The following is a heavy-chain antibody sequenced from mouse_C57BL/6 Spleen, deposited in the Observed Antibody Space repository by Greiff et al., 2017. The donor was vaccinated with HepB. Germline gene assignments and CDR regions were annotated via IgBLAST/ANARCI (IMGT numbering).Heavy chain of an antibody. CDR1: GYTFTSYW. D-gene: IGHD2-5*01. CDR3: ARSYYSNYGRGFDY. V-gene: IGHV1-69*01. Sequence: QVQLQQPGAELVMPGASVKLSCKASGYTFTSYWMHWVKQRPGQGLEWIGEIDPSDSYTKYNQKFKGKSTLTVDKSSSTAYMQLSSLTSEDSAVYYCARSYYSNYGRGFDYWGQGTTLTVSS. CDR2: IDPSDSYT. J-gene: IGHJ2*01.